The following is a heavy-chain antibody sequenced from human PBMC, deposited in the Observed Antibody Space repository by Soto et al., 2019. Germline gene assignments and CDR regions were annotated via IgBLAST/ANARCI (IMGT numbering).Heavy chain of an antibody. Sequence: GGSLRLSCAASGFTLSNHNMNWVRQAPGKGLEWVSSISRNSGYKYYADSVKGRFTVSRDNAKNSPYLQLNSLRAEDTAVYYCARGLGSSSSDYWGQGTLVTVSS. CDR1: GFTLSNHN. V-gene: IGHV3-21*01. D-gene: IGHD6-6*01. CDR2: ISRNSGYK. CDR3: ARGLGSSSSDY. J-gene: IGHJ4*02.